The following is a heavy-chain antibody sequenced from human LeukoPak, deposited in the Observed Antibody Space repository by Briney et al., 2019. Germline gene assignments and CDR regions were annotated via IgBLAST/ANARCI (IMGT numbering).Heavy chain of an antibody. V-gene: IGHV3-30-3*01. J-gene: IGHJ4*01. CDR2: ILYDGNNE. Sequence: GGSLRLSCAVSGLIFSTYAIHWVRQSPGKGLGWGAVILYDGNNEDTADSAKARFPFPRNDSKNTPSLQITSLTARTTAVYNFARESGSYYFD. D-gene: IGHD3-10*01. CDR3: ARESGSYYFD. CDR1: GLIFSTYA.